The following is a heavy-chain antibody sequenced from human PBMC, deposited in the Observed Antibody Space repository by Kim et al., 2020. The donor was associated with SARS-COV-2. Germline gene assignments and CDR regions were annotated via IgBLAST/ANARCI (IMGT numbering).Heavy chain of an antibody. D-gene: IGHD3-16*01. Sequence: GGSLRLSCAASGFTFSSYGMHWVRQAPGKGLEWVAVISYDGSNKYYADSVKGRFTISRDNSKNTLYLQMNSLRAEDTAVYYCAKDLTRGIPYYYYGMDVWGQGTTVTVSS. CDR3: AKDLTRGIPYYYYGMDV. J-gene: IGHJ6*02. V-gene: IGHV3-30*18. CDR1: GFTFSSYG. CDR2: ISYDGSNK.